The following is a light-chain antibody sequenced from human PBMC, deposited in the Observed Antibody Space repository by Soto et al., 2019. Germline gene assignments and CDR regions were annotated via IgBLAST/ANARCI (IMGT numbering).Light chain of an antibody. CDR1: QTADKW. V-gene: IGKV1-5*01. J-gene: IGKJ2*01. Sequence: DIQVTQSPSTLSASVGDRVIIACRASQTADKWVAWYQQKPGKAPNALIDDASRLESGVPSRFSGSGSGTLFTLTISNLQPDDFATYYCQQYNDYPYTFGQGTQVEI. CDR3: QQYNDYPYT. CDR2: DAS.